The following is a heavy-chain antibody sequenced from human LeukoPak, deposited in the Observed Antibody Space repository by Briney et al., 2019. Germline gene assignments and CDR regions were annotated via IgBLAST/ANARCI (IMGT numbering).Heavy chain of an antibody. CDR2: ISYDGSNK. CDR3: AKAGRLEWFRELLAFDY. CDR1: GFTFSSYG. J-gene: IGHJ4*02. D-gene: IGHD3-10*01. V-gene: IGHV3-30*18. Sequence: GGSLRLSCAASGFTFSSYGMHWVRQAPGKGLEWVAVISYDGSNKYYADSVKGRFTISRDNSKNTLYLQMNSLRAEDTAVYYCAKAGRLEWFRELLAFDYWGQGTLVTVSS.